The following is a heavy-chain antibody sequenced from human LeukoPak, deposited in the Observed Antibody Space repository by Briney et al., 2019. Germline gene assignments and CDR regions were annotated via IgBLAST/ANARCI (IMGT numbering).Heavy chain of an antibody. V-gene: IGHV3-30*03. CDR2: ISYDGSNK. CDR3: ARGYEWELRDPDRSDY. CDR1: GFTFSSYG. Sequence: GGSLRLSCAASGFTFSSYGMHWVRQAPGKGLEWVAVISYDGSNKYYADSVKGRFTISRDNSKNTLYLQMNSLRSEDTAVYYCARGYEWELRDPDRSDYWGQGTLVTVSS. D-gene: IGHD1-26*01. J-gene: IGHJ4*02.